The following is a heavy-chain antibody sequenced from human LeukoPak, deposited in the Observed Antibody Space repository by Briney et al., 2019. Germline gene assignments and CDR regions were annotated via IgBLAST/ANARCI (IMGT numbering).Heavy chain of an antibody. CDR3: ARDPLGSGIDY. V-gene: IGHV3-23*01. Sequence: GGSLRLSCEASGFTFDDYGMSWVRQAPGKGLEWVSAISGSGGSTYYADSVKGRFTISRDNSKNTLYLQMNSLRAEDTAVYYCARDPLGSGIDYWGQGTLVTVSS. CDR2: ISGSGGST. CDR1: GFTFDDYG. J-gene: IGHJ4*02. D-gene: IGHD3-10*02.